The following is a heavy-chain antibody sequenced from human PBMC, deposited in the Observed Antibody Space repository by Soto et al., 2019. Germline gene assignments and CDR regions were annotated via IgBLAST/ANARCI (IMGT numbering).Heavy chain of an antibody. CDR2: ISYGGST. Sequence: QVQLQESGPGLVKPSQTLSLTCTVSGGSINSGGYCWSWIRQHPGKGLDWIGCISYGGSTSYNPSLKSRVTMAVDTSKNQFSLKLGSVTAGGTAVYYCSRGILVWGQGTLITVSS. CDR1: GGSINSGGYC. V-gene: IGHV4-31*03. CDR3: SRGILV. D-gene: IGHD5-18*01. J-gene: IGHJ4*02.